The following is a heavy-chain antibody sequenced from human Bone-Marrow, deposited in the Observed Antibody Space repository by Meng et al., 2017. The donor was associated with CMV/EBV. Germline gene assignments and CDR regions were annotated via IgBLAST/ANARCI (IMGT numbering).Heavy chain of an antibody. CDR3: ARGKNGVGYCSSTSCYADAFDI. J-gene: IGHJ3*02. CDR1: GFTFSSYA. Sequence: LSLTCAASGFTFSSYAMSWVRQAPGKGLVWVSRINSDGSSTSYADSVKGRFTVSRDNAKNTLFLQMNSLRAEDTAVYYCARGKNGVGYCSSTSCYADAFDIWGQGTMVTVSS. CDR2: INSDGSST. D-gene: IGHD2-2*01. V-gene: IGHV3-74*01.